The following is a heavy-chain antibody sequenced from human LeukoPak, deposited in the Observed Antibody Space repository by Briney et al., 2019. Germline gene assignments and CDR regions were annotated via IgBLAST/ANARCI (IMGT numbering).Heavy chain of an antibody. Sequence: GGSLRLSCVASGFTFSSHYMTWVRQAPGKGLEWVSHISDSDSRTHYVDSVKGRFTISRDNSKNTLYLQMDSLRAEDTAVYYCAKGPVTYFDYWGQGTLVTVSS. V-gene: IGHV3-23*01. D-gene: IGHD5-18*01. CDR1: GFTFSSHY. CDR2: ISDSDSRT. J-gene: IGHJ4*02. CDR3: AKGPVTYFDY.